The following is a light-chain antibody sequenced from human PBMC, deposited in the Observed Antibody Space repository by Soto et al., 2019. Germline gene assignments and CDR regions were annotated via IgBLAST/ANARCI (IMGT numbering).Light chain of an antibody. CDR3: QQRSACPPT. J-gene: IGKJ1*01. CDR2: DTS. Sequence: EIVLTQSPATLSLSPGERATLSCRASQTVVSYLAWFRQTPGQAPRLLIYDTSIRATGIPARFSGSGSGTDFPLPTATLEAKVLAFYSGQQRSACPPTFANGTKV. CDR1: QTVVSY. V-gene: IGKV3-11*01.